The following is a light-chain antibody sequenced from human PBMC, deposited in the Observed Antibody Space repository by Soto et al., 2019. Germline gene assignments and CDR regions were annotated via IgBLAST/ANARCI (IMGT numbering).Light chain of an antibody. V-gene: IGLV2-23*02. Sequence: SVLPKPASLSGSPGQSITISCTGTSSDVGSYNLVSWYQQHPGKAPKLMIYEVSKRPSGVSNRFSGSKSGNTASLTISGLQAEDEADYYCCSYAGSSTWVFGGGTKVTVL. J-gene: IGLJ3*02. CDR2: EVS. CDR1: SSDVGSYNL. CDR3: CSYAGSSTWV.